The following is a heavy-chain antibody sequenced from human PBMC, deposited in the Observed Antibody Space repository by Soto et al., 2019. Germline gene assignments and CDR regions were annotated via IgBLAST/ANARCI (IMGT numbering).Heavy chain of an antibody. CDR1: GFTFISYG. CDR3: AKTGSGWYFDY. D-gene: IGHD6-19*01. J-gene: IGHJ4*02. V-gene: IGHV3-30*18. Sequence: QVQLVESGGGVVQPGRSLRLSCAASGFTFISYGIHWVRQAPGKGLEWVALISYDGNNKYYADSVKGRFTISRDNIKNMLYLQMNSLRVEDTAVYYCAKTGSGWYFDYWGQGTLVTVSS. CDR2: ISYDGNNK.